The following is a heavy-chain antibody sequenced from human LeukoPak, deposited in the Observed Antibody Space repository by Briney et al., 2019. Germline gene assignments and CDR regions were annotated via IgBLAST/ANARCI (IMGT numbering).Heavy chain of an antibody. D-gene: IGHD3-16*02. V-gene: IGHV3-48*03. CDR1: GFTFSSYE. CDR3: ARGYTSSLDY. J-gene: IGHJ4*02. CDR2: ISSSGSTI. Sequence: GGSLRLSCAASGFTFSSYEMNWVRQAPGKGLEWVSYISSSGSTIYYADSVKGRFTISRDNAKNSLYLQMNSLRAEDTAVYYCARGYTSSLDYWGQGTQVTVSS.